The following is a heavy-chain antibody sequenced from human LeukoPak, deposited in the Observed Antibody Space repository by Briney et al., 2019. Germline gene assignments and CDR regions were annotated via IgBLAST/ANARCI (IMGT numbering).Heavy chain of an antibody. D-gene: IGHD5-18*01. CDR3: ATYSYAYGMDV. CDR2: ISTYNGNT. CDR1: GYTFTNYG. J-gene: IGHJ6*02. V-gene: IGHV1-18*01. Sequence: ASVKVSCKTSGYTFTNYGSSWVRQAPGQGIEWMGWISTYNGNTNYAQKLQGRVTMTTDTSTRTAYMELRSLRSDDTAVYYCATYSYAYGMDVWGQGTTVTVSS.